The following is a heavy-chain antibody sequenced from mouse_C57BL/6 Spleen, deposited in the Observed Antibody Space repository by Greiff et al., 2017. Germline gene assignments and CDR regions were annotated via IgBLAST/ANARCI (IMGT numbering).Heavy chain of an antibody. CDR2: IYPGDGDT. D-gene: IGHD2-3*01. V-gene: IGHV1-82*01. Sequence: VQGVESGPELVKPGASVKISCKASGYAFSSSWMNWVKQRPGKGLEWIGRIYPGDGDTNYNGKFKGKATLTADKSSSTAYMQLSSLTSEDSAVYFCALYDGYFRYWGQGTLVTVSA. CDR1: GYAFSSSW. J-gene: IGHJ3*01. CDR3: ALYDGYFRY.